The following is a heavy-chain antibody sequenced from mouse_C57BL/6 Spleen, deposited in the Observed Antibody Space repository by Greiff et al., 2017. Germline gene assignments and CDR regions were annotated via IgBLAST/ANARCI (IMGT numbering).Heavy chain of an antibody. V-gene: IGHV2-2*01. D-gene: IGHD1-2*01. J-gene: IGHJ2*01. CDR1: GFSLTSYG. CDR3: ARHGQRGYYVGY. CDR2: IWSGGST. Sequence: QVQLQQSGPGLVQPSQSLSITCTVSGFSLTSYGVHWVRQSPGKGLEWLGVIWSGGSTDNNAAFISRLSISQDNSKSQVFLKMNRLQADDTAIYYCARHGQRGYYVGYWGQGTTLTVSS.